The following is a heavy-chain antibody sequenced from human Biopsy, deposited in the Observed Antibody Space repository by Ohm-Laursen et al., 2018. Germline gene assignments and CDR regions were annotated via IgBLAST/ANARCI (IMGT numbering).Heavy chain of an antibody. D-gene: IGHD6-19*01. CDR1: GGSFTGYY. V-gene: IGHV4-34*01. Sequence: GTLSLTCAVYGGSFTGYYWSWIRQPPGKGLEWIGEINHSGSTNYNPSLKSRVTISLDTSKNQLSLKLSSVTAADTAIYYCARGMRSSGWPYFDSWGQGTLVTVSS. J-gene: IGHJ4*02. CDR3: ARGMRSSGWPYFDS. CDR2: INHSGST.